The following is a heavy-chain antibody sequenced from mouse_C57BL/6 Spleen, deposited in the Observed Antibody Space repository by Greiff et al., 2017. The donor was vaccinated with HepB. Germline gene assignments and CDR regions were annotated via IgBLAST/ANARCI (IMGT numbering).Heavy chain of an antibody. Sequence: VQLQQPGAELVKPGASVKVSCKASGYTFTSYWMHWVKQRPGQGLEWIGRIHPSDSDTNYTQKLKGKATLTVDKSSSTAYMQLSSLTSEDSAVYYCAIERGFTTVVAQYYYALDYWGQGTSVTVSS. CDR3: AIERGFTTVVAQYYYALDY. V-gene: IGHV1-74*01. CDR2: IHPSDSDT. CDR1: GYTFTSYW. J-gene: IGHJ4*01. D-gene: IGHD1-1*01.